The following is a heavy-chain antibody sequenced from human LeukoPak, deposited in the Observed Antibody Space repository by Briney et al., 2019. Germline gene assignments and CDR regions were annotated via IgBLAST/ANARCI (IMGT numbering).Heavy chain of an antibody. CDR3: ATEGGLP. CDR1: GFTFSSYI. J-gene: IGHJ5*02. V-gene: IGHV3-48*02. Sequence: QAGGSLRLSCAASGFTFSSYILNWVRQAPGKGLECISFISSSSSTIYYADSVKGRFTISRDNAKNSLYLQMNSLRDEDTAVYYCATEGGLPWGQGTLVTVSS. D-gene: IGHD3-16*01. CDR2: ISSSSSTI.